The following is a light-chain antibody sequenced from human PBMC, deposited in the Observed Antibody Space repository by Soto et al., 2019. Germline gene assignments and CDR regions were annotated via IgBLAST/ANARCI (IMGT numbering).Light chain of an antibody. CDR1: VLAKKY. J-gene: IGLJ1*01. V-gene: IGLV3-27*01. CDR3: YSAADNNQV. CDR2: KDT. Sequence: SYELTQPSSVSVSPGQTARITCSGDVLAKKYARWFQQKPGQAPILVIYKDTERPSGIPERFSGSSSGTTVTLTISGAQVVDEADYYCYSAADNNQVFGTGTKVTVL.